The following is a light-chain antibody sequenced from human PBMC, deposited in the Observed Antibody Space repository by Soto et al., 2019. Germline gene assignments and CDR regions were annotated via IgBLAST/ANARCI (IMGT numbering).Light chain of an antibody. CDR2: LNNDGSH. CDR1: GGHSSYA. J-gene: IGLJ3*02. CDR3: QTWATGIRV. Sequence: QPVLTQSPSASASLGASVKLTCTLSGGHSSYAIAWHQQQPEKGPRYLMNLNNDGSHTKGDGIPDRFSGSSSGAERYLTISSLQSEDEADYYWQTWATGIRVFGGGTKLTVL. V-gene: IGLV4-69*01.